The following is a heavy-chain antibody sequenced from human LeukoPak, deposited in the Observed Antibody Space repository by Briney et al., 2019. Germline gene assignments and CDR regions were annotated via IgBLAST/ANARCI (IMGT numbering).Heavy chain of an antibody. Sequence: ASVKVSCKASGYTFTSYDINWVRQATGQGLEWMGWMNPNSGNTGYAQKFQGRVTITRDTSASTAYMELSSLRSEDTAVYYCARGITMIVVARNNWFDPWGQGTLVTVSS. CDR1: GYTFTSYD. CDR2: MNPNSGNT. J-gene: IGHJ5*02. CDR3: ARGITMIVVARNNWFDP. V-gene: IGHV1-8*01. D-gene: IGHD3-22*01.